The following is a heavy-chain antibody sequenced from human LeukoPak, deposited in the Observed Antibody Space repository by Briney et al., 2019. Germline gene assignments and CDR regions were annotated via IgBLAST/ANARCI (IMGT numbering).Heavy chain of an antibody. J-gene: IGHJ4*02. Sequence: GGSLRLSCAASGFTFSSFAMSWVRQTPGKGLEWVSSISSSGRNTYYADSVKGRFTISRNNSENTLYLQVSSLRAEDTAMYYCAKRDRPCSGDCSAPYYFDYWGQGTLVTVSS. V-gene: IGHV3-23*01. CDR2: ISSSGRNT. CDR3: AKRDRPCSGDCSAPYYFDY. D-gene: IGHD2-21*02. CDR1: GFTFSSFA.